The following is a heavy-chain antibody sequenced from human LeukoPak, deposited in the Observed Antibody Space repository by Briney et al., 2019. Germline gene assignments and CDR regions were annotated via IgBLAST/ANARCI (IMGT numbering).Heavy chain of an antibody. CDR1: GFTFTTHW. CDR3: ARKYYDFWSGYPNWFDP. CDR2: IKYDGGET. D-gene: IGHD3-3*01. V-gene: IGHV3-7*01. Sequence: GGSLRLSCEASGFTFTTHWMTWVRQAPGKGLEWVASIKYDGGETYYVDSVKGRFTISRDNAKNSLYLHMNSLRVEDTAVYYCARKYYDFWSGYPNWFDPRGQGTLVTVS. J-gene: IGHJ5*02.